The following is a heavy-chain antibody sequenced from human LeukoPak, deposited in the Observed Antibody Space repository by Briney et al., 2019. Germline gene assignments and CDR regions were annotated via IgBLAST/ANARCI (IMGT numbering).Heavy chain of an antibody. V-gene: IGHV1-46*01. CDR1: GYTFTSYY. J-gene: IGHJ4*02. CDR3: ARDDGDYDFDS. D-gene: IGHD2-21*01. CDR2: INPSGSST. Sequence: ASVKVSCKASGYTFTSYYMHWVRQARGQGLEWMAIINPSGSSTTYAQKFQGRLTMTRDTSTSTVYMELSSLRSEDTAVYYCARDDGDYDFDSWGQGTLVTVSS.